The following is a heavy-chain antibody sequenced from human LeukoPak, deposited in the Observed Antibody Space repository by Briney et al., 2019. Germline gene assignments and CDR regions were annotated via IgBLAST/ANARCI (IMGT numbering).Heavy chain of an antibody. V-gene: IGHV4-59*01. J-gene: IGHJ4*02. CDR2: IYYNGST. Sequence: SETLSLTCTASGGSISSDYWSWIRQPPGRGLEYIGYIYYNGSTNNNPSLKSRVTISVDTSKNQFPLKLSSVPAADTAVYYCARGHLTGTYKIDYWGQGTLVTVSS. D-gene: IGHD1-20*01. CDR1: GGSISSDY. CDR3: ARGHLTGTYKIDY.